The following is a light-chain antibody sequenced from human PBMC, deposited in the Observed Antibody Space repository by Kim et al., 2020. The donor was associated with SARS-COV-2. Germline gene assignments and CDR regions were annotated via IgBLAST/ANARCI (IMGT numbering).Light chain of an antibody. CDR2: GAS. Sequence: VSPGERATLSCRASQTINNRLVWYQQKPGQAPRLLIYGASTRATGIPARFSGSGSGTEFTLTISSLQSEDFAVYYCQQYNNWLGTFGQGTKVDIK. CDR1: QTINNR. J-gene: IGKJ1*01. CDR3: QQYNNWLGT. V-gene: IGKV3-15*01.